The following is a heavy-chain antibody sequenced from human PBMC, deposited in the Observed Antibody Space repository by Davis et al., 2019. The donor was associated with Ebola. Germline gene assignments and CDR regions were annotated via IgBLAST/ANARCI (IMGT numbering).Heavy chain of an antibody. D-gene: IGHD1-26*01. V-gene: IGHV1-69*10. J-gene: IGHJ5*02. CDR3: ARGEGT. CDR1: GGTLSNYA. Sequence: SVKVSCKASGGTLSNYALSWVRQAPGQGLEWMGGIIPVLGVVKYAQKFQGRVTLTADKSTHTAYMELSSLRSEDTAVYYCARGEGTWGQGTLVNVSS. CDR2: IIPVLGVV.